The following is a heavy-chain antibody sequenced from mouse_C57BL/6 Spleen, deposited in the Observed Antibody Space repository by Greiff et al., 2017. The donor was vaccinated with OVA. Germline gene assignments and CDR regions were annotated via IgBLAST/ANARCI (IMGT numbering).Heavy chain of an antibody. Sequence: EVKLMESGGGLVKPGGSLKLPCAVSGFTFSDYGMHWVRQAPEKGLEWVAYISSGSSTIYFADTVKGRFTISSDNAKITLFLQMTSLRSEGTAMYYCARRDAMDYWGRGTSVTVSS. J-gene: IGHJ4*01. CDR1: GFTFSDYG. CDR2: ISSGSSTI. V-gene: IGHV5-17*01. CDR3: ARRDAMDY.